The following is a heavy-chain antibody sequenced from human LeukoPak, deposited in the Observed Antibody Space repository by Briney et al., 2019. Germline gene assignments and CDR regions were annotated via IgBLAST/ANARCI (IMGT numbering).Heavy chain of an antibody. V-gene: IGHV4-34*01. D-gene: IGHD3-3*01. CDR2: INHSGST. Sequence: GSLRLSCAASGFTFSKYVMSWIRQPPGKGLEWIGEINHSGSTNYNPSLKSRVTISVDTSKNQFSLKLSSVTAADTAVYYCARGKNYDFWSGSFLDYWGQGTLVTVSS. CDR1: GFTFSKYV. CDR3: ARGKNYDFWSGSFLDY. J-gene: IGHJ4*02.